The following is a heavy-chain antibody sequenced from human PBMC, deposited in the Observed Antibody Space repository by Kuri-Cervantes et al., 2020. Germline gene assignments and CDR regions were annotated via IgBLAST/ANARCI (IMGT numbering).Heavy chain of an antibody. Sequence: GGSLRLSCAASGFTFSSYAMSWVRQAPGKGLEWVSYITFNSGYIYYADSVKGRFTISRDNAKNSLYLQMSSLRADDTAVYYCARDPAAFNEEHYYYYYMDVWGKGTTVTVSS. CDR1: GFTFSSYA. J-gene: IGHJ6*03. D-gene: IGHD3-3*02. V-gene: IGHV3-21*01. CDR2: ITFNSGYI. CDR3: ARDPAAFNEEHYYYYYMDV.